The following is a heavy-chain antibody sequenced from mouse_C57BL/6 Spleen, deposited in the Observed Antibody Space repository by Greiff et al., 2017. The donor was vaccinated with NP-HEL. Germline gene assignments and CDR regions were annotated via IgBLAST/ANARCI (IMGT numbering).Heavy chain of an antibody. V-gene: IGHV1-58*01. CDR3: ARDGIYCYGSSSTYYFDY. CDR2: IYIGNGYT. Sequence: LQQSGAELVRPGSSVKMSCKTSGYTFTSYGINWVKQRPGQGLEWIGYIYIGNGYTEYNEKFKGKATLTSDTSSSTAYMQLSSLTSEDSAIYFCARDGIYCYGSSSTYYFDYWGQGTTLTVSS. CDR1: GYTFTSYG. J-gene: IGHJ2*01. D-gene: IGHD1-1*01.